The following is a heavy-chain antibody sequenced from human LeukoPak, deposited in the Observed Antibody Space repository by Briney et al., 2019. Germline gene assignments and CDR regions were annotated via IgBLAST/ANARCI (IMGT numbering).Heavy chain of an antibody. J-gene: IGHJ4*02. V-gene: IGHV3-7*01. CDR3: ARDDPYFFDY. Sequence: GGSLRLSCAASGFTFSRYWMSWARQAPGKGLEWVAKIKQDGSEKYYVDSVKGRFTISRDNAKNSLFLQMDSLRVEDTAVYFCARDDPYFFDYWGQGTLVTVSS. CDR2: IKQDGSEK. CDR1: GFTFSRYW.